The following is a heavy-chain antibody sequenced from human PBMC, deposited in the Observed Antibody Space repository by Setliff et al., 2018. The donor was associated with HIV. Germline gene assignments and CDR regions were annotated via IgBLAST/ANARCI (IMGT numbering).Heavy chain of an antibody. V-gene: IGHV4-38-2*02. D-gene: IGHD5-12*01. Sequence: TLSLTCTVSGYSISSGYYWGWIRQPPGKGLEWIGSIYSSRWSYYNPSLKSRVTISTDTSKNQFSLNVRSVTAADTAVYFCAKSSPSIGYISDHWGQGTLVTVSS. J-gene: IGHJ4*02. CDR1: GYSISSGYY. CDR3: AKSSPSIGYISDH. CDR2: IYSSRWS.